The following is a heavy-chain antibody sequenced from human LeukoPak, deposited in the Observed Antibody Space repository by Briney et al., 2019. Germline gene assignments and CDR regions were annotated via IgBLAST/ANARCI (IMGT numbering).Heavy chain of an antibody. J-gene: IGHJ4*02. D-gene: IGHD3-10*01. CDR3: AKDRSPTMVRGVMLAFDY. V-gene: IGHV3-21*01. CDR1: GFTFSSYS. Sequence: KSGGSLRLSCAASGFTFSSYSMNWVRQAPGKGLEWVSSISSSSSYIYYADSVKGRFTISRDNAKNSLYLQMNSLRAEDTAVYYCAKDRSPTMVRGVMLAFDYWGQGTLVTVSS. CDR2: ISSSSSYI.